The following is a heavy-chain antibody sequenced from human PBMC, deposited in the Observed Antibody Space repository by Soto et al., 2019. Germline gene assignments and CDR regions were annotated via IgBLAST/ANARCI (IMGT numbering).Heavy chain of an antibody. Sequence: GGSLRLSCAASGFTFSSYAMSWVRQAPGKGLEWVSAISGSGGSTYYADSVKGRFTISRDNSKNTLYLQMNSLRAEDMAVYYCAKGGRITIFGVVLATLFAFDIWGQGTMVTVSS. J-gene: IGHJ3*02. CDR3: AKGGRITIFGVVLATLFAFDI. V-gene: IGHV3-23*01. CDR1: GFTFSSYA. CDR2: ISGSGGST. D-gene: IGHD3-3*01.